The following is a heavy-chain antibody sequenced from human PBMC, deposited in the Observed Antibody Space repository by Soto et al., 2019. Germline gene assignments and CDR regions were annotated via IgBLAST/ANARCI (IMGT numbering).Heavy chain of an antibody. D-gene: IGHD3-10*01. CDR3: ARHEGYYGSPAAGLFDY. V-gene: IGHV5-51*01. CDR1: GYSFTSYW. J-gene: IGHJ4*02. Sequence: GESLKISCKGSGYSFTSYWIGWVRQMPGKGLEWMGIIYPGDSDTRYSPSFQGQVTISADKSINTASLQWSSLKASDTAMYYCARHEGYYGSPAAGLFDYWGQGTLVTVSS. CDR2: IYPGDSDT.